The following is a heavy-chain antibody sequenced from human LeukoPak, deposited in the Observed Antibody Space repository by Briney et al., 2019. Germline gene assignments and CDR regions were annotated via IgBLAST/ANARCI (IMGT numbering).Heavy chain of an antibody. V-gene: IGHV3-49*04. CDR1: GFTFGDYA. D-gene: IGHD3-3*01. Sequence: LSGGSLRLSCTASGFTFGDYAMSWVRQAPGKGLEWVGFIRSKAYGGTTEYAASVKGRFTISRDDSKSIAYLQMNSLKTEDTAVYYCTREGRDFWSGYYGGPSSNWFDPWGQGTLVTVSS. CDR2: IRSKAYGGTT. CDR3: TREGRDFWSGYYGGPSSNWFDP. J-gene: IGHJ5*02.